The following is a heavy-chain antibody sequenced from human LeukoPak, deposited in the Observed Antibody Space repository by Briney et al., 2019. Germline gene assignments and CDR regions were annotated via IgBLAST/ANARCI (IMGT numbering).Heavy chain of an antibody. CDR1: GFTFSGSA. J-gene: IGHJ6*03. V-gene: IGHV3-73*01. CDR3: AREVAADYYYYYMDV. CDR2: IRSKANHYAT. Sequence: GGSLRLSCAASGFTFSGSAMHWVRQASGKGLEWVGRIRSKANHYATAYAASVKGRFTVSRDDSKNTAYLQMNSLRAEDTALYHCAREVAADYYYYYMDVWGKGTTVTISS. D-gene: IGHD6-13*01.